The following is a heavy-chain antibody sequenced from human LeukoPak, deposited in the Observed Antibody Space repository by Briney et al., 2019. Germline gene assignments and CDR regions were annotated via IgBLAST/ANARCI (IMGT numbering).Heavy chain of an antibody. CDR1: RFTFSSYA. D-gene: IGHD5-24*01. CDR3: ANPRGRWLQFPKLYYFDY. Sequence: GGSLRLPCAASRFTFSSYAMSWVRQAPGKGLEWVSAISGSGGSTYYADSVKGRFTISRDNSKNTLYLQMNSLRAEDTAVYYCANPRGRWLQFPKLYYFDYWGQGTLVTVSS. J-gene: IGHJ4*02. V-gene: IGHV3-23*01. CDR2: ISGSGGST.